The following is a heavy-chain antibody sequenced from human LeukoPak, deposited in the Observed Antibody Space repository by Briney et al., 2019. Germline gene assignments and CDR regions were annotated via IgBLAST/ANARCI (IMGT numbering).Heavy chain of an antibody. J-gene: IGHJ4*02. CDR3: ARARSVVVVAAPRRYYFDY. V-gene: IGHV4-34*01. CDR2: INHSGST. D-gene: IGHD2-15*01. CDR1: GGSFSGYY. Sequence: PSETLSLTCAVYGGSFSGYYWSWIRQPPGKGLEWIGEINHSGSTNYNPSLKSRVTISVDTSKNQFSLKLSSVTAADTAVYYCARARSVVVVAAPRRYYFDYWGQGTLVTVSS.